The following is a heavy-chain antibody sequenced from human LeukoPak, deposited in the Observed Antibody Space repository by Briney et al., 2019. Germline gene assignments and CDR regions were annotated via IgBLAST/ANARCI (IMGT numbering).Heavy chain of an antibody. CDR2: MNPNSGNT. CDR3: ATGEYSSSS. J-gene: IGHJ4*02. CDR1: GGTFSSYT. Sequence: GASVKVSCKASGGTFSSYTISWVRQATGQGLEWMGWMNPNSGNTGYAQKFQGRVTITRNTPTSTAYMELSSLRSEDTAVYYCATGEYSSSSWGQGTLVTASS. D-gene: IGHD6-6*01. V-gene: IGHV1-8*03.